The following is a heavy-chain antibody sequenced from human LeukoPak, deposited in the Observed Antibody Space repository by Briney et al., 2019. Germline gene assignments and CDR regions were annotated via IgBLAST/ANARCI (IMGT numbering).Heavy chain of an antibody. Sequence: SETLSLTCAVYGGSFSGYYWSWIRQPPGKGLEWIGEINHSGSTNYNPSLKSRVAISVDTSKNQFSLKLSSVTAADTAVYYCARERTRYFDLWGRGTLVTVSS. J-gene: IGHJ2*01. CDR2: INHSGST. D-gene: IGHD3-3*01. V-gene: IGHV4-34*01. CDR1: GGSFSGYY. CDR3: ARERTRYFDL.